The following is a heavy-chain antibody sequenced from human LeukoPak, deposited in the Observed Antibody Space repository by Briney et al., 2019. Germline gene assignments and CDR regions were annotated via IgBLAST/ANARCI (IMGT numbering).Heavy chain of an antibody. CDR1: GYTFTGYY. D-gene: IGHD3-22*01. Sequence: ASVKVSCKASGYTFTGYYMHWVRQAPGQGLEWMGIINPSGGSTNYAQKFQGRVTLTRDTSTNTVYMELSSLRSEDTAVYYCASTMILTAPLGYWGQGTLVTVSS. CDR2: INPSGGST. J-gene: IGHJ4*02. V-gene: IGHV1-46*01. CDR3: ASTMILTAPLGY.